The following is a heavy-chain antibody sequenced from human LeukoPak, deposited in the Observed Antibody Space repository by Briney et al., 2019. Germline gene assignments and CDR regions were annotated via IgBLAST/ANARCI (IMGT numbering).Heavy chain of an antibody. CDR1: GFTFRSYW. CDR2: VIRDGSFT. CDR3: VRDGDDFNFDY. Sequence: PGGSLRLSCAASGFTFRSYWMHWVRQAPGKGLEWVSRVIRDGSFTNYADSVKGRFTISRDNAKNTLYLQMSSLRAEDTAMYFCVRDGDDFNFDYWGQGSLVTVSS. D-gene: IGHD5-24*01. V-gene: IGHV3-74*01. J-gene: IGHJ4*02.